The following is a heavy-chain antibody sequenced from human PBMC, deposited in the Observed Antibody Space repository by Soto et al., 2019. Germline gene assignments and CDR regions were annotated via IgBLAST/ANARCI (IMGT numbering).Heavy chain of an antibody. CDR3: ARGATVTAGYWYFDL. Sequence: QVQLVQSGAEVKKPGSSVKVSCKASGGTFSSYTISWVRQAPGQGLEWMGRIIPILGIANYAQKFQGRVTFTADKSTSTAYMELSSLRSEDTAVYYCARGATVTAGYWYFDLWGRGTLVTVSS. J-gene: IGHJ2*01. D-gene: IGHD4-17*01. V-gene: IGHV1-69*02. CDR2: IIPILGIA. CDR1: GGTFSSYT.